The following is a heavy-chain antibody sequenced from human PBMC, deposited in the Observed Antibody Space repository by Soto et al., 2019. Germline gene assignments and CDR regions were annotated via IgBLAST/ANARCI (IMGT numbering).Heavy chain of an antibody. CDR2: IDWDDDK. V-gene: IGHV2-70*01. CDR1: GFSLRTSGMC. CDR3: ARGSGYSYGKPFDY. J-gene: IGHJ4*02. Sequence: GPTLVNPTQTLTLTCTFSGFSLRTSGMCVSWIRQPPGKALAWLALIDWDDDKYYSTSLKTRLTISKDTSKNQVVLTMTNMDPVDTATYYCARGSGYSYGKPFDYWGQGTLVTVSS. D-gene: IGHD5-18*01.